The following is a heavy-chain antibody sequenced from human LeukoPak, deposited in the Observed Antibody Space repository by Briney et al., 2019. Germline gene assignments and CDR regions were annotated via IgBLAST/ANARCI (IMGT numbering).Heavy chain of an antibody. D-gene: IGHD2-2*01. CDR2: XXXXXXXX. CDR3: ARYMGYCSSTSCYRIDYYSYYGMDV. Sequence: SXXXXXWVXQAPGEGVEWRGRXXXXXXXXXXXXKFQGRVTITANKSTSTAYMELSSLRSDDTAVYYCARYMGYCSSTSCYRIDYYSYYGMDVWGQGTTVTVSS. V-gene: IGHV1-69*02. CDR1: SXXX. J-gene: IGHJ6*02.